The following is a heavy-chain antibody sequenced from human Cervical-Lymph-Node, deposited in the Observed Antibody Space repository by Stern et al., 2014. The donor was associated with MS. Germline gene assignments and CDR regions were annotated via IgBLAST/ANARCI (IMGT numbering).Heavy chain of an antibody. CDR1: GFTFSSYG. CDR3: ARELLPAEDYYYGMDV. D-gene: IGHD2-2*01. Sequence: QMQLVQSGGGVVQPGRSLRLSCAASGFTFSSYGMHWVRQAPGKGLEWVAVIWYDGSNKYYADSVKGRFTISRDNSKNTLYLQMNSLRAEDTAVYYCARELLPAEDYYYGMDVWGQGTTVTVSS. J-gene: IGHJ6*02. V-gene: IGHV3-33*01. CDR2: IWYDGSNK.